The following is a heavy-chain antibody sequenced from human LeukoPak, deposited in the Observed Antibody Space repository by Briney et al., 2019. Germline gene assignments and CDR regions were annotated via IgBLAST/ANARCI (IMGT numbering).Heavy chain of an antibody. V-gene: IGHV4-59*01. Sequence: SETLSLTCTVSGVSISSDYWCWIRQTPGKGLEWIGYIHYSGITNYNPSLKSRVTISVDTSKNQFSLKLSSVTAADTAVYYCARHRRTVTTPYYMDVWGKGTTVTVSS. CDR3: ARHRRTVTTPYYMDV. CDR1: GVSISSDY. J-gene: IGHJ6*03. CDR2: IHYSGIT. D-gene: IGHD4-17*01.